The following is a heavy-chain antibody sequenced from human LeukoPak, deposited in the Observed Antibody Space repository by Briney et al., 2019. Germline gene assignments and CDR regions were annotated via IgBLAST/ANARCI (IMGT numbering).Heavy chain of an antibody. V-gene: IGHV3-74*01. J-gene: IGHJ4*02. CDR3: ARERYFDSNYFDY. Sequence: GGSLRLSCAASGFTFSSYWMHWVRQAPGKGLGWVSRINSDGSSTSYADSVKGRFTISRDNAKNTLYLQMNSLRAEDTAVYYCARERYFDSNYFDYWGQGTLVTVSS. CDR1: GFTFSSYW. CDR2: INSDGSST. D-gene: IGHD3-9*01.